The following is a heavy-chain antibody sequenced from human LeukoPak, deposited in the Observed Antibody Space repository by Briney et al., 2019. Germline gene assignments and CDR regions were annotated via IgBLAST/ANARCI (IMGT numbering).Heavy chain of an antibody. CDR1: GGSISSGSYY. J-gene: IGHJ6*02. D-gene: IGHD3-16*02. CDR2: IYTSGST. V-gene: IGHV4-61*02. CDR3: ASLYQAANYYYYGMDV. Sequence: SQTLSLTCTVSGGSISSGSYYWGWIRQPAGKGLEWIGRIYTSGSTNYNPSLKSQVTISVDTSKNQFSLKLSSVTAADTAVYYCASLYQAANYYYYGMDVWGQGTTVTVSS.